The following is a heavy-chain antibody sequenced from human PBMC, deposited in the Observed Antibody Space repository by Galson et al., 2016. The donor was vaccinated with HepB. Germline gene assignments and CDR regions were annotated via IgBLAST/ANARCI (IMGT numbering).Heavy chain of an antibody. V-gene: IGHV3-23*01. CDR2: MSDSDDI. CDR1: GFTFSSYA. Sequence: SLRLSCAASGFTFSSYAMAWVRQAPGKGLEWVSGMSDSDDIYYSPTVKGRFTISRDNSKNTVFLQLTSLRAEDTAVYYCAKDFYITMIVVVSPYNTFDYWGQGTLVTVSS. J-gene: IGHJ4*02. CDR3: AKDFYITMIVVVSPYNTFDY. D-gene: IGHD3-22*01.